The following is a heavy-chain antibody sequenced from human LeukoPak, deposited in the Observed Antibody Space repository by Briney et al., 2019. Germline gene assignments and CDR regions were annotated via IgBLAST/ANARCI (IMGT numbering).Heavy chain of an antibody. J-gene: IGHJ4*02. CDR3: ARNRDYSENFDY. CDR2: IYYSGST. V-gene: IGHV4-59*01. CDR1: GGSISSYY. Sequence: PSETLSLTCTVSGGSISSYYWSWIRQPPGKGLEWIGYIYYSGSTNYNPSLKSRVTISVDTSKNQFSLKLSSVTAADTAVYYCARNRDYSENFDYWGQGTLVTVSS. D-gene: IGHD4-11*01.